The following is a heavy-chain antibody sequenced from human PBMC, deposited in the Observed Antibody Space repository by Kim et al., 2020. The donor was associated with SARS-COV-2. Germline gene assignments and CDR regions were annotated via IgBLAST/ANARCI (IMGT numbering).Heavy chain of an antibody. D-gene: IGHD3-10*01. CDR2: ITGSGVNT. CDR3: AKKYHYDLGTYYYYFDY. Sequence: GGFLRLSCAASGFIFSHYAMTWVRQAPGKGLEWVSTITGSGVNTYYADSVKGRFAISRDNSKNTLYLQMNSLGAEDTAVYYCAKKYHYDLGTYYYYFDY. CDR1: GFIFSHYA. V-gene: IGHV3-23*01. J-gene: IGHJ4*01.